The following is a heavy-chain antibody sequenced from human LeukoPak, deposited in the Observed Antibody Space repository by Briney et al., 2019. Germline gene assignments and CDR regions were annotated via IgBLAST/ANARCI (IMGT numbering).Heavy chain of an antibody. Sequence: PGGSLRLSCAASGYTFSRYWMHWVRQTPGKGLVWVSRTDEHGSITDYADSVRGRFTISRDNAKNTLYLQMNSLRAEDTAVYYCARDVGGSGSYWGQGALVTVSS. V-gene: IGHV3-74*01. CDR1: GYTFSRYW. CDR3: ARDVGGSGSY. CDR2: TDEHGSIT. J-gene: IGHJ4*02. D-gene: IGHD3-10*01.